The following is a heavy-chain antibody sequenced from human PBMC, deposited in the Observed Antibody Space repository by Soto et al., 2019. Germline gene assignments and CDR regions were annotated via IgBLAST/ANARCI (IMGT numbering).Heavy chain of an antibody. D-gene: IGHD2-2*01. CDR2: IYHSAST. J-gene: IGHJ5*02. CDR1: GGSISSGGYS. CDR3: ARVPDR. Sequence: QLQLQKSGSGLVKPSQTLSLTCAVSGGSISSGGYSWSWIRQPPGKGLEWIGYIYHSASTYYNPSLKSRVTISVDRSKNQFSLKLSSVTAADTAVYYCARVPDRWGQGTLVTVSS. V-gene: IGHV4-30-2*01.